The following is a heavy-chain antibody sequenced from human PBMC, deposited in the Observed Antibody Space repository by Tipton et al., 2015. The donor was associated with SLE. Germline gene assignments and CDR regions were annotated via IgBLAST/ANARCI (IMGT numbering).Heavy chain of an antibody. Sequence: SLRLSCAASGFMFENYAMSWVRQAPGRGLEWVSGSNWNGDRTGYADSVKGRFTISRDNAKNSLYLQMNSLRADDTAVYFCARGNSYGPDFFDYWGQGTMVTVSS. V-gene: IGHV3-20*04. CDR1: GFMFENYA. CDR3: ARGNSYGPDFFDY. CDR2: SNWNGDRT. J-gene: IGHJ4*02. D-gene: IGHD5-18*01.